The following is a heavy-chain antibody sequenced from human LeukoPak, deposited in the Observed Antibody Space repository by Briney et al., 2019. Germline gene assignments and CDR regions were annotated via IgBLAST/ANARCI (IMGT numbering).Heavy chain of an antibody. J-gene: IGHJ4*02. Sequence: SETLSLTCTVSGDSIRSYYWSWIRQPPGKGLEWIGYVFSTGSTSYNPSLKSRVTMSVDTSKNQFSLKLSSVTAADTAVYYYARGGGGSGYWYYWGQGTLVTVSS. D-gene: IGHD3-22*01. CDR3: ARGGGGSGYWYY. CDR1: GDSIRSYY. CDR2: VFSTGST. V-gene: IGHV4-59*01.